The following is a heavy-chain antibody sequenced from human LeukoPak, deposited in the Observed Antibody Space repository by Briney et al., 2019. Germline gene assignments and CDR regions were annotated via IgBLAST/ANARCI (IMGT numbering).Heavy chain of an antibody. D-gene: IGHD6-6*01. CDR2: IYYSGST. CDR3: ARARGEYSSSSEYYYYYYMDV. J-gene: IGHJ6*03. Sequence: SETLSLTCTVSGGSISSYYWSWIRQPPGKGLEWIGYIYYSGSTNYNPSLKSRVTISVDTSKNQFSLKLSSVTAADTAVYYCARARGEYSSSSEYYYYYYMDVWGKGTTVTVSS. V-gene: IGHV4-59*01. CDR1: GGSISSYY.